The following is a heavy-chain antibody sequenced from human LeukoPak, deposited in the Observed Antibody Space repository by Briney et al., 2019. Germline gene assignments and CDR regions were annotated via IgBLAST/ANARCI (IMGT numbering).Heavy chain of an antibody. V-gene: IGHV3-23*01. CDR3: AISVVVTAVPSALGDY. CDR1: GCTFGNDA. D-gene: IGHD2-21*02. Sequence: GGSLTLTFPGAGCTFGNDAWSWLRQAPGTGRDWVATICSTGGTTYYAASVNGCSTISSDNSKKALYLHMNSLSAEDTAVYSCAISVVVTAVPSALGDYWGQGTLVTVSS. J-gene: IGHJ4*02. CDR2: ICSTGGTT.